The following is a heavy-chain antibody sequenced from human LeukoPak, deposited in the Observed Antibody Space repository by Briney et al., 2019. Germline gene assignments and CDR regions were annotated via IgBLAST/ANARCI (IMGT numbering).Heavy chain of an antibody. CDR1: GGSISSHY. V-gene: IGHV4-59*08. CDR2: IYYSGST. J-gene: IGHJ4*02. D-gene: IGHD3-22*01. Sequence: SETLSLTCTVSGGSISSHYWSWIRQSPGKGLEWIGYIYYSGSTTYTPSLKSRVTISLDTSKNQFSLKLSSVTAADTAVYYCARWSRYYDSSGYYSAFDYWGQGTLVTVSS. CDR3: ARWSRYYDSSGYYSAFDY.